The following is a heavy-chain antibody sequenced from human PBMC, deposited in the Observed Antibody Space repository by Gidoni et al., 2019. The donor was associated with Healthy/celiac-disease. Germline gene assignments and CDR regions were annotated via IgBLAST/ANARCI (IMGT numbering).Heavy chain of an antibody. CDR1: GYTFTSYD. CDR3: ARVPYYYDSSLNWFDP. D-gene: IGHD3-22*01. V-gene: IGHV1-8*01. CDR2: MNPNSGNT. Sequence: QVQLVQSGAEVKKPGASVKVSCKASGYTFTSYDINWVRQATGQGLEWMGWMNPNSGNTGYAQKFQGRVTMTRNTSISTAYMELSSLRSEDTAVYYCARVPYYYDSSLNWFDPWGQGTLVTVSS. J-gene: IGHJ5*02.